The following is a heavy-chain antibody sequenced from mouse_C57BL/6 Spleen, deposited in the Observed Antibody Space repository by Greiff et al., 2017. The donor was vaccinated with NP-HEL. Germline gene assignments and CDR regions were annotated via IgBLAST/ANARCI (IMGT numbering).Heavy chain of an antibody. Sequence: EVMLVESGGDLVKPGGSLKLSCAASGFTFSSYGMSWVRQTPDKRLEWVATISSGGSYTYYPDSVKGRFTISRDNAKNTLYLQMSSLKSEDTAMYCCARKGYMSAMDYWGQGTSVTVSS. J-gene: IGHJ4*01. V-gene: IGHV5-6*02. CDR1: GFTFSSYG. CDR3: ARKGYMSAMDY. CDR2: ISSGGSYT. D-gene: IGHD3-1*01.